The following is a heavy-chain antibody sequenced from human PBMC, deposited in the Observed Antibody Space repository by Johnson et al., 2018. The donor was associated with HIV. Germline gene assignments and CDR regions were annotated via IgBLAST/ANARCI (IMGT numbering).Heavy chain of an antibody. Sequence: QVHLLESGGGVVQPARSLRLSCAASGFTFSSYVLHWVRQAPGKGLEWVAVISYDGSNKYYADSVKGRFSISRDNSKNTLYLQMNSLRAEDTAVYYCARAGAVGFDAFDIWGQGTMVTVSS. CDR1: GFTFSSYV. CDR3: ARAGAVGFDAFDI. D-gene: IGHD6-19*01. V-gene: IGHV3-30-3*01. J-gene: IGHJ3*02. CDR2: ISYDGSNK.